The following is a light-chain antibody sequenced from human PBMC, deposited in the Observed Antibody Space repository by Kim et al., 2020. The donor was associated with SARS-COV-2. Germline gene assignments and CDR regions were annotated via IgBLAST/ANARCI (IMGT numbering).Light chain of an antibody. CDR3: SSYAGSTTFVV. CDR2: EVD. CDR1: SSDVGTYNL. V-gene: IGLV2-23*02. J-gene: IGLJ2*01. Sequence: SNTISCTGASSDVGTYNLVYWYQQHPDKAPKLIIYEVDKRPSGVSHRFSGAKSGNTASLTISGLQADDEADYYCSSYAGSTTFVVFGGGTQLTVL.